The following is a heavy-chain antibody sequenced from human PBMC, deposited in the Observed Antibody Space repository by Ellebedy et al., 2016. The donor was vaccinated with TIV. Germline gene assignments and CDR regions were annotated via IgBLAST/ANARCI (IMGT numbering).Heavy chain of an antibody. Sequence: ASVKVSCXASGYTFTSYGISWVRQAPGQGLEWMGWISAYNGNTNYAQKLQGRVTMTTDTSTSTAYMELRSLRSDDTAVYYCARAAYYYDSSGYSVGAFDIWGQGTMVTVSS. J-gene: IGHJ3*02. CDR1: GYTFTSYG. CDR2: ISAYNGNT. D-gene: IGHD3-22*01. CDR3: ARAAYYYDSSGYSVGAFDI. V-gene: IGHV1-18*01.